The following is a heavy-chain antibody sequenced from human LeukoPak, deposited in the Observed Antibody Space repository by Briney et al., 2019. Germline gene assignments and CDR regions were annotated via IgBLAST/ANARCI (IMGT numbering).Heavy chain of an antibody. CDR1: GGSISSGGYS. D-gene: IGHD3-10*01. Sequence: SETLSLTCAVPGGSISSGGYSWSWIRQPPGKGLEWIGSIYYSGSTYYNPSLKSRVTISVDTSKNQFSLKLSSVTAADTAVYYCARVFGIRRYFDYWGQGTLVTVSS. CDR3: ARVFGIRRYFDY. V-gene: IGHV4-39*01. CDR2: IYYSGST. J-gene: IGHJ4*02.